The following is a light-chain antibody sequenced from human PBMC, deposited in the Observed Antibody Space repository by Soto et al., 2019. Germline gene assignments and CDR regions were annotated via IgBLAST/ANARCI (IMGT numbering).Light chain of an antibody. Sequence: DIQMTQSPSSLSASVGDRVTITCRASQSISSYLNWYQQKPGKAPKLLIYAASSLQSGVPSRFSGGGSGTDFTLTISSLQPEDFATYSCQQTYNTPLTFGPGTKVDIK. CDR3: QQTYNTPLT. CDR1: QSISSY. V-gene: IGKV1-39*01. J-gene: IGKJ3*01. CDR2: AAS.